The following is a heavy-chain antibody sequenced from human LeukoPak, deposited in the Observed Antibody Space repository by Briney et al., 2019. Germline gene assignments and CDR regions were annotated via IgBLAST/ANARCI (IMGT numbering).Heavy chain of an antibody. D-gene: IGHD1-26*01. Sequence: GGPLTLLCAPSGLTLSSHHMTGLPDAPEKAVEGVSALYRWGSTSHPDSVKGRFTISRDNSKNALYPQMNSQSPEHATVYHCATSGVGTTLGYWGQGTLVTGSS. V-gene: IGHV3-53*01. CDR3: ATSGVGTTLGY. CDR2: LYRWGST. CDR1: GLTLSSHH. J-gene: IGHJ4*02.